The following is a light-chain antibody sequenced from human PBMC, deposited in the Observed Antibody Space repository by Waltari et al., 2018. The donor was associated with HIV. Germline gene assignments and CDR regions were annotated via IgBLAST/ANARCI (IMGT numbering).Light chain of an antibody. V-gene: IGKV4-1*01. CDR1: QSLLYSSNNKNY. Sequence: DVVVTQSPDSLALSVVEMTTLNCKSSQSLLYSSNNKNYLAWYQQKPGQPPKLLIYWASTRGSRVPDRFSGGGSGTDFTLTINSLQAEDVAVYYCQQYYLVPYTFGQGTKLEIK. CDR3: QQYYLVPYT. CDR2: WAS. J-gene: IGKJ2*01.